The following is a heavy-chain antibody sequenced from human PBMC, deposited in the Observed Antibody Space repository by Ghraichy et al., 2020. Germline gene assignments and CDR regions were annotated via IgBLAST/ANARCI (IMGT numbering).Heavy chain of an antibody. CDR1: GYTFTSYY. V-gene: IGHV1-46*01. J-gene: IGHJ6*02. D-gene: IGHD3-22*01. CDR2: INPSGGST. CDR3: ARDKTDYYDSSGYSNGMDV. Sequence: ASVKVSCKASGYTFTSYYMHWVRQAPGQGLEWMGIINPSGGSTSYAQKFQGRVTMTRDTSTSTVYMELSSLRSEDTAVYYCARDKTDYYDSSGYSNGMDVWGQGTTVTVSS.